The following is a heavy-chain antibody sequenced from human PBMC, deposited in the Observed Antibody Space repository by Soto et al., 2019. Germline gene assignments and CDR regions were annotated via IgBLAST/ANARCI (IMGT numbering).Heavy chain of an antibody. V-gene: IGHV3-33*01. CDR1: GFTFSSYG. D-gene: IGHD5-18*01. J-gene: IGHJ6*02. CDR2: IWYDGSNK. CDR3: ARSSGYSYGCVSNYYYYYGMDV. Sequence: SGGSLRLSCAASGFTFSSYGMHWVRQAPGKGLEWVAVIWYDGSNKYYADSVKGRFTISRDNSKNTLYLQMNSLRAEDTAVYYCARSSGYSYGCVSNYYYYYGMDVWGQGTTVTVSS.